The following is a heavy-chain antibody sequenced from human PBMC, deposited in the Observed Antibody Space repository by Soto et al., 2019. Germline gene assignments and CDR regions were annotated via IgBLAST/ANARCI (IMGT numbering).Heavy chain of an antibody. V-gene: IGHV1-69*02. Sequence: ASVKVSCKASGGTFGSYTISWVRQAPGQGLEKKGRIIPILGIANYAQKFQGRVTITADKSMSTAYMELSILRFEDTAVYYCFRGYDAIGYYYYYIDDWGKGTTVTVSS. CDR2: IIPILGIA. D-gene: IGHD5-12*01. J-gene: IGHJ6*03. CDR1: GGTFGSYT. CDR3: FRGYDAIGYYYYYIDD.